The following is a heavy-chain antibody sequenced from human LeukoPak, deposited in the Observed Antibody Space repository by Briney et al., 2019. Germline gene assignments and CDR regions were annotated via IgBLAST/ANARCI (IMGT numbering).Heavy chain of an antibody. CDR1: GGSISSSSYY. J-gene: IGHJ4*02. Sequence: PSETLSLTCTVSGGSISSSSYYWGWIRQPPGKGLEWIGSIYYSGSTYYNPSLKSRVTISVDTSKNQFSLKLSSVTAADTAVYYCASGYCTNGVCYLFDYWGQGTLVTVSS. V-gene: IGHV4-39*07. CDR3: ASGYCTNGVCYLFDY. D-gene: IGHD2-8*01. CDR2: IYYSGST.